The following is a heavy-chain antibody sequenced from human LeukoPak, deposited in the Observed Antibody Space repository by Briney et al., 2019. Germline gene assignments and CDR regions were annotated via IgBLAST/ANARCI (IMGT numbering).Heavy chain of an antibody. Sequence: PGGSLRLSCAASGFIFSSYSMNWIRQAPGKGLEWVSSISSGGNTIYYADSVKGRFTISRDYAKNSLYLQMNNLRAEDTAVYYCVRKLTGTTYFDYWGQGTLVTVSS. D-gene: IGHD1-1*01. CDR3: VRKLTGTTYFDY. V-gene: IGHV3-48*04. CDR1: GFIFSSYS. CDR2: ISSGGNTI. J-gene: IGHJ4*02.